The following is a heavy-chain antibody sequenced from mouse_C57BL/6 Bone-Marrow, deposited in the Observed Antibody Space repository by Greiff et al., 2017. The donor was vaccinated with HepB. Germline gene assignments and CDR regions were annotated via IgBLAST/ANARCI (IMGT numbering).Heavy chain of an antibody. CDR1: GYTFTDYY. Sequence: SGPVLVKPGASVKMSCKASGYTFTDYYMNWVKQSHGKSLEWIGVINPYNGGTSYNQKFKGKATLTVDKSSSTAYMELNSLTSEDSAVYYCARKLRDYWRQGTTLTVSS. J-gene: IGHJ2*01. D-gene: IGHD1-1*01. CDR2: INPYNGGT. V-gene: IGHV1-19*01. CDR3: ARKLRDY.